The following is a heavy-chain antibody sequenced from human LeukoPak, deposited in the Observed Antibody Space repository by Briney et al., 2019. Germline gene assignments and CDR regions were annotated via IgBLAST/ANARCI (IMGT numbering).Heavy chain of an antibody. V-gene: IGHV1-69*13. CDR3: ARGGYYYDSSGYSHLPDY. J-gene: IGHJ4*02. CDR2: IIPIVGTT. CDR1: GYTFTGYY. D-gene: IGHD3-22*01. Sequence: ASVKVSCKASGYTFTGYYMHWVRQAPGQGLEWMGGIIPIVGTTNYAQMFQGRVTITADESTSTAYMELSSLRSEDTAVYYCARGGYYYDSSGYSHLPDYWGQGTLVTVSA.